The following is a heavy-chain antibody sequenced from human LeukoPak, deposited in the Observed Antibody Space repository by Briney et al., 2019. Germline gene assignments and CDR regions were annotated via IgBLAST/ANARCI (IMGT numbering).Heavy chain of an antibody. CDR2: INAGNGNT. CDR3: ARSQEWELSGLDYYYYGMDV. D-gene: IGHD1-26*01. CDR1: GYTFTSYA. V-gene: IGHV1-3*01. Sequence: GASVKVSCKASGYTFTSYAMHWVRQAPGQRLEWMGWINAGNGNTKYSQKFQGRVTITRDTSASTAYMELSSLRSEDTAVYYCARSQEWELSGLDYYYYGMDVWGQGTTVTVSS. J-gene: IGHJ6*02.